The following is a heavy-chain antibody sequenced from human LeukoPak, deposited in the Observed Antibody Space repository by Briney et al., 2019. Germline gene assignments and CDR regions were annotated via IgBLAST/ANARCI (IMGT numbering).Heavy chain of an antibody. CDR1: GGSISSSSYY. CDR3: ARDSRSSWYSY. Sequence: PSETLSLTCTVSGGSISSSSYYWGWIRQPPGKGLEWIGSIYYSGSTYYNPSHKSRVTISVDTSKNQFSLKLSSVTAADTAVYYCARDSRSSWYSYWGQGTLVTVSS. CDR2: IYYSGST. D-gene: IGHD6-13*01. J-gene: IGHJ4*02. V-gene: IGHV4-39*07.